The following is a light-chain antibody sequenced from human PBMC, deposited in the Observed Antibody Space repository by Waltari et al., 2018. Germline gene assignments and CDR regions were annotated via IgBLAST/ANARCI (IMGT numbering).Light chain of an antibody. CDR3: QAWDTDIVV. Sequence: SYELTQPPSVSVSPGQTVSITCTGHKLGAKSPAWYQQKPGQAPVLVIYEDKKRPSGIPERVSGSNSGNTATLTISETQAVDEADYYCQAWDTDIVVFGGGTKLTVL. V-gene: IGLV3-1*01. CDR1: KLGAKS. J-gene: IGLJ2*01. CDR2: EDK.